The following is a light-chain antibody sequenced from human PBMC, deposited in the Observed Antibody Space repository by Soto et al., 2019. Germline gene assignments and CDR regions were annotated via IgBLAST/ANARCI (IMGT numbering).Light chain of an antibody. J-gene: IGKJ4*01. V-gene: IGKV3D-15*01. CDR1: QRLTNN. CDR3: QQDNNWPRT. CDR2: GAS. Sequence: EIVMTQSPATLSVSPGEGVTLSCRASQRLTNNLAWYQQSPGQAPRLLIYGASTRATGIPTRFSGSGTGTEFTLTISSLESEDFAVYYCQQDNNWPRTFGGGTKVEI.